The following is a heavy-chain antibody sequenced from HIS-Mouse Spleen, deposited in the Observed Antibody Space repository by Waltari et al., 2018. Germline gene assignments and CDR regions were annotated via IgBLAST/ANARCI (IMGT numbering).Heavy chain of an antibody. CDR2: IWYDGSNK. CDR3: ARYSSSSGVDY. Sequence: QVQLVESGGGVVQPGRSLILSCAPSGFTFRSHALPWLRQAPGKGLEWLAVIWYDGSNKYYADSVKGRFTISRDNSKNTLYLQMNSLRAEDTAVYYCARYSSSSGVDYWGQGTLVTVSS. D-gene: IGHD6-6*01. V-gene: IGHV3-33*01. J-gene: IGHJ4*02. CDR1: GFTFRSHA.